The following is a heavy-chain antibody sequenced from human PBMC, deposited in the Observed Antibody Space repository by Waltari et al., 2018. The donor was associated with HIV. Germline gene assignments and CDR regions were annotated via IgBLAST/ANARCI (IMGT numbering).Heavy chain of an antibody. CDR2: IYYSGVT. J-gene: IGHJ4*02. CDR1: GGSISSSSYY. Sequence: QLQLQESGPGLVKPSETLSLTCTVSGGSISSSSYYWGWIRQPPGKGLEWIGSIYYSGVTYSNPSLDSRVTISVDTAKNQFSRKLSSGTAADTAVYYCASTGGGRLRPVGSGGGYWGQGTLVTVSS. V-gene: IGHV4-39*01. CDR3: ASTGGGRLRPVGSGGGY. D-gene: IGHD1-26*01.